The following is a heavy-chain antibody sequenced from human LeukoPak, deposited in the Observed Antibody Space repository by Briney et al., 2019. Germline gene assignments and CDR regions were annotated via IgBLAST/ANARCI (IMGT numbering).Heavy chain of an antibody. Sequence: SETLSLTCTVSGGSISGYYWSWIRQPPWKGLEWIGYIFYSGSTNYNPSLKSRVTISVDTSKNQFSLKLSSVTAADTAVYYCARDLLVYIVVVTSGYGMDVWGQGTTVTVSS. V-gene: IGHV4-59*01. CDR3: ARDLLVYIVVVTSGYGMDV. J-gene: IGHJ6*02. CDR2: IFYSGST. CDR1: GGSISGYY. D-gene: IGHD2-21*02.